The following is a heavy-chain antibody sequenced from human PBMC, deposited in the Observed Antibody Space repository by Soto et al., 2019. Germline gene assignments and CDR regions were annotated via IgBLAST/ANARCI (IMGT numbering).Heavy chain of an antibody. Sequence: GESLKISCKGSGYSFTSYWIGWVRQMPGKGLEWMGIIYPGDSDTRYSPSFQGQVIISADKSISTAYLQWSSLKASDTAMYYCARSSSGSYYYYYGMDVWGQGTTVTVSS. V-gene: IGHV5-51*01. CDR2: IYPGDSDT. D-gene: IGHD1-26*01. CDR1: GYSFTSYW. CDR3: ARSSSGSYYYYYGMDV. J-gene: IGHJ6*02.